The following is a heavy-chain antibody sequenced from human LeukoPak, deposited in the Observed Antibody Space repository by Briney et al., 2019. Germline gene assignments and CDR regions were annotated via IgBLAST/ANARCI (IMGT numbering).Heavy chain of an antibody. CDR2: IIPIFGTK. CDR3: ARDYGDYGGYYYGMDV. D-gene: IGHD4-17*01. CDR1: GYTFTSYG. J-gene: IGHJ6*02. Sequence: ASVKVSCKASGYTFTSYGITWVRQAPGQGLEWMGGIIPIFGTKNYAQKFQGRVTITTDESTSTAYMELSSLRSEDTAVYYCARDYGDYGGYYYGMDVWGQGTTVTVSS. V-gene: IGHV1-69*05.